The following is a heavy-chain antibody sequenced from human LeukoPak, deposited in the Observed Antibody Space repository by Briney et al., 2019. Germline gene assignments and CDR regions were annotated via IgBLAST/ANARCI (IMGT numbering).Heavy chain of an antibody. CDR1: GFTFSGYD. V-gene: IGHV3-21*01. Sequence: GGSLRLSCAASGFTFSGYDMNWVRQAPGKGLEWVSSISGSSSYIYYADSMKGRFTISRDNGKNSLYLQMNSLRAEDTAVYFCARGSSNVAARNNWFDPWGQGTLVTVSS. CDR2: ISGSSSYI. CDR3: ARGSSNVAARNNWFDP. J-gene: IGHJ5*02. D-gene: IGHD6-6*01.